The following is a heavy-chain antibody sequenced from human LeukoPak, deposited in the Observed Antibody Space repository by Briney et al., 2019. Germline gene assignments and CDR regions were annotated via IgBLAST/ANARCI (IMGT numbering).Heavy chain of an antibody. CDR2: INPNSGGT. D-gene: IGHD2-15*01. Sequence: ASVKVSCKASGYTFTGYYMHWVRPAPGQGLEWMGWINPNSGGTNYAQKFQGRVTMTRDTSISTAYMELSRLRSDDTAVYYCARDLRSSGATPFDYWGQGTLVTVSS. V-gene: IGHV1-2*02. CDR1: GYTFTGYY. CDR3: ARDLRSSGATPFDY. J-gene: IGHJ4*02.